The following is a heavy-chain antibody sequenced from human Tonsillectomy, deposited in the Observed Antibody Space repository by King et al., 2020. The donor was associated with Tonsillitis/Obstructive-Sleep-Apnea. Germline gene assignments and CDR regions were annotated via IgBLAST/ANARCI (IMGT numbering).Heavy chain of an antibody. D-gene: IGHD3-22*01. V-gene: IGHV3-23*04. Sequence: VQLVESGGGLVQPGGSLRLSCAASGFTFTTYAMSWVRQGPGKGLEWVSLITVSGDTTYYADSVKGRFTISRDNSKNTLYLQMNSLRADDTAVYYCAKDGVQEYSGYFSHYYYDYMDVGSKASAPTVP. CDR2: ITVSGDTT. CDR1: GFTFTTYA. CDR3: AKDGVQEYSGYFSHYYYDYMDV. J-gene: IGHJ6*03.